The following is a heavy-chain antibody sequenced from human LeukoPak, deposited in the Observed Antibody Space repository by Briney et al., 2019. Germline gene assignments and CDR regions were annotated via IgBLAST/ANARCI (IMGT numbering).Heavy chain of an antibody. J-gene: IGHJ4*02. V-gene: IGHV1-18*01. CDR1: GYTFTSYG. D-gene: IGHD3-3*01. CDR3: ARIGFLEWLSSPNYFDY. CDR2: ICAYNGNT. Sequence: ASVKVSCKASGYTFTSYGISWVRQAPGQGLEWMGWICAYNGNTNYAQKLQGRVTMTTDTSTSTAYMELRSLRSDDTAVYYCARIGFLEWLSSPNYFDYWGQGTLVTVSS.